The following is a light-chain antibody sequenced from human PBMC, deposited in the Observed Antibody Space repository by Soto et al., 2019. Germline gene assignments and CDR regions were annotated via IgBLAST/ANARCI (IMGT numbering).Light chain of an antibody. CDR3: HHFGYARCS. V-gene: IGKV3-20*01. CDR2: GAS. J-gene: IGKJ5*01. Sequence: EIVLTQSPGTLSLSPGERITLSCRASQSVINNYLAWYQQKVGQVPSLLIYGASNRATGIPDRFSGSGSGTDFTLTITRLEPEDCALYYCHHFGYARCSFGQGTRLEIK. CDR1: QSVINNY.